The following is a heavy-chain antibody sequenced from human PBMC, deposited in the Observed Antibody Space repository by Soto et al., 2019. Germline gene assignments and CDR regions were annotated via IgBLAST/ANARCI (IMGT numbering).Heavy chain of an antibody. CDR1: GGSFNNFF. Sequence: PSETLSLTCGVYGGSFNNFFWSWIRQSPGKGLEWIGEINRGGSTNYNPSLKSRVTVSIDTPKNHFSLRMSSVTAADTGVYYCAPSSAVADWHFDLWGRGTLVTVSS. D-gene: IGHD6-19*01. CDR2: INRGGST. J-gene: IGHJ2*01. V-gene: IGHV4-34*01. CDR3: APSSAVADWHFDL.